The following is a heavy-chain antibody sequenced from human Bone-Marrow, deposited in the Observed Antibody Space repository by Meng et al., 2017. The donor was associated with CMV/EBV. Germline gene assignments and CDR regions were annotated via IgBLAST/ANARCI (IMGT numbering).Heavy chain of an antibody. CDR3: ARAFVAAAGTRLADY. CDR1: GFTFSSYW. D-gene: IGHD6-13*01. J-gene: IGHJ4*02. CDR2: IKQDGSEK. Sequence: GESLKISCAASGFTFSSYWMTWVRRAPGKGLEWVVNIKQDGSEKYYVDSVKGRFTISRDNAKNSLFLQMNSLRAEDTAVYYCARAFVAAAGTRLADYWGQGTLVTVSS. V-gene: IGHV3-7*01.